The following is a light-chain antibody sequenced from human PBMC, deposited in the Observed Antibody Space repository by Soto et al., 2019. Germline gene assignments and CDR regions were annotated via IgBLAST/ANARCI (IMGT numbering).Light chain of an antibody. CDR2: GNS. V-gene: IGLV1-40*01. J-gene: IGLJ3*02. CDR3: QSYDSSLSGWV. Sequence: QSVLTQPPSVSGAPGQRVTISCTGSSSNIGAGYDVHWYQQLPRTAPKLLIYGNSNRPSGVPDRFSGSKSGTSASLAITGLQAEDEADYYGQSYDSSLSGWVFGGGTKLTGL. CDR1: SSNIGAGYD.